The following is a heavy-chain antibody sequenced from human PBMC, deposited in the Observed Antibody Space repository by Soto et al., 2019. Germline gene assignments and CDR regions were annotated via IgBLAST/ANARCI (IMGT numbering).Heavy chain of an antibody. CDR2: IIPIFGTA. CDR3: ARVLIRGSMVYYYYGMDV. D-gene: IGHD3-10*01. CDR1: GGTFSSYA. Sequence: SVKVSCKASGGTFSSYAISWVRQAPGQGLEWMGGIIPIFGTANYAQKFQGRVTITADESTSTAYMELSSLRSEDTAVYYCARVLIRGSMVYYYYGMDVWGQGTTVTVSS. J-gene: IGHJ6*02. V-gene: IGHV1-69*13.